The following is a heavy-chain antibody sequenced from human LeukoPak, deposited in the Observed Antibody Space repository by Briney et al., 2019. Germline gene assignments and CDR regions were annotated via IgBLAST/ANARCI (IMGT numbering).Heavy chain of an antibody. CDR1: GFTFSSYW. CDR3: ARAGGYASSWAY. CDR2: IKQDGSEK. D-gene: IGHD5-12*01. J-gene: IGHJ4*02. Sequence: GGSLRLSCAASGFTFSSYWMSWVRQAPGKGLEWVANIKQDGSEKNYVDSVKGRFTISRDNAKSSLDLQMNSLRGEDTAVYYCARAGGYASSWAYWGQGTLVTVSS. V-gene: IGHV3-7*01.